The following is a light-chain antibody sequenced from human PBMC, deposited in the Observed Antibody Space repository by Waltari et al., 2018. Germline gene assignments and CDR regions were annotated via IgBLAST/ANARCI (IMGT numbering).Light chain of an antibody. J-gene: IGKJ1*01. CDR2: GKS. Sequence: DTQLTQSPSTLSASVGDGVTITCRASQSISYWLAWYQQKPGKAPKVLIYGKSSLEDGVPSRFSGSRSGTEFTLSISSLQPDDFATYYCQQYNSYPWTFGQGTKVEIK. CDR1: QSISYW. V-gene: IGKV1-5*03. CDR3: QQYNSYPWT.